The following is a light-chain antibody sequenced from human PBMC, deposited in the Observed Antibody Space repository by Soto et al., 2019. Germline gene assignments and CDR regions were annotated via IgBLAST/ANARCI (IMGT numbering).Light chain of an antibody. V-gene: IGLV1-51*01. CDR2: DND. CDR3: ATWDNRLSALV. J-gene: IGLJ2*01. CDR1: SSNIGINY. Sequence: QSVLTQPPSVSAAPGQKVTISCSGSSSNIGINYVCWYQQLPGTAPKLLIYDNDNRPSGIPDRFSGSKSGTSATLGVTGLQTGDEADYYCATWDNRLSALVFGGGTKLTVL.